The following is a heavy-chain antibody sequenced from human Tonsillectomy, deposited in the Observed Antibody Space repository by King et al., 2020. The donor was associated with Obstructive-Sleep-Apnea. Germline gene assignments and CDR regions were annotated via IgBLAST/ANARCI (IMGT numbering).Heavy chain of an antibody. D-gene: IGHD4-23*01. CDR3: ARHTTTVGWVADL. V-gene: IGHV5-51*01. Sequence: QLVQSGAEVKKPGESLKISCKGSGYDFVNNWIGWVRQMPGKGLEWVGIFYPGDSENAYSPSFEGQVTLSAEKSISTAYLQWSSVKASDTAIYYCARHTTTVGWVADLWGQGTLVTVSS. CDR2: FYPGDSEN. CDR1: GYDFVNNW. J-gene: IGHJ4*02.